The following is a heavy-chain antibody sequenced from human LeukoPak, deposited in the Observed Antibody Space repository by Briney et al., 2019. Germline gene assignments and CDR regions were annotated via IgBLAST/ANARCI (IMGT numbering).Heavy chain of an antibody. D-gene: IGHD3-10*01. J-gene: IGHJ4*02. V-gene: IGHV3-48*02. CDR1: GFTFSHYS. CDR3: ARGRSTDFEY. CDR2: ISSRSSSI. Sequence: PGGSLRLSRAASGFTFSHYSMNWVRQAPGKGLEWVAYISSRSSSIYYGDSVKGRFTISRDNAKNSVYLQMNSLRDEDTAVYYCARGRSTDFEYWGQGTLVTVSS.